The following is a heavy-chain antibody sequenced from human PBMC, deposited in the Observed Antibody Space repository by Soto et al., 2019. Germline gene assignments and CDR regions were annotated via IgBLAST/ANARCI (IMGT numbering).Heavy chain of an antibody. J-gene: IGHJ4*02. CDR3: ARQAAADSWFLPFDY. CDR1: GGTFSSYA. V-gene: IGHV1-69*01. Sequence: QVQLVQSGAEVKKPGSSVKVSCKASGGTFSSYAISWVRQAPGQGLEWMGGIIPIFGTANYAQKFQGRVTITADESTNTAHMELSSLRSEDTAVYYCARQAAADSWFLPFDYWGQGTLVTVSS. CDR2: IIPIFGTA. D-gene: IGHD6-13*01.